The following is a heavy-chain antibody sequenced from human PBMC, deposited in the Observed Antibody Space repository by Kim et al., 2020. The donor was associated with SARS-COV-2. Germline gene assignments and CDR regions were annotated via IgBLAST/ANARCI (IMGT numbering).Heavy chain of an antibody. CDR2: INHSGST. CDR1: GGSFSGYY. CDR3: ARGRGGGYPRPTYYYYGMDV. D-gene: IGHD3-22*01. Sequence: SETLSLTCAVYGGSFSGYYWSWIRQPPGKGLEWIGEINHSGSTNYNPSLKSRVTISVDTSKNQFSLKLSSVTAADTAVYYCARGRGGGYPRPTYYYYGMDVWGQGTTVTVSS. V-gene: IGHV4-34*01. J-gene: IGHJ6*02.